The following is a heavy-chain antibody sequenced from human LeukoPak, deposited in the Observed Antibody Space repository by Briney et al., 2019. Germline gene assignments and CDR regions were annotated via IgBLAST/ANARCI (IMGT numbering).Heavy chain of an antibody. CDR2: IIPIFGTA. J-gene: IGHJ6*02. Sequence: SVKVSCKASGGTFSSYAISWVQQAPGQGLEWMGGIIPIFGTANYAQKFQGRVTITADESTSTAYMELSSLRSEDTAVYYCAREYWELRTHGMDVWGQGTTVTVSS. CDR1: GGTFSSYA. V-gene: IGHV1-69*13. CDR3: AREYWELRTHGMDV. D-gene: IGHD1-26*01.